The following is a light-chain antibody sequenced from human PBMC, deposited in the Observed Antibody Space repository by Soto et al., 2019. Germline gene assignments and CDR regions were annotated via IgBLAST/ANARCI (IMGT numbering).Light chain of an antibody. CDR3: QQRSSSPWT. V-gene: IGKV3D-11*03. J-gene: IGKJ1*01. Sequence: ETVMTQSPATLSVSPRERATLSCRASQSVSSNLAWYQQKPGQAPRLLIYGASSRATGIPARFSGSGPGTDFTLTISRLEPEDFAVYYCQQRSSSPWTFGQGTKVDIK. CDR2: GAS. CDR1: QSVSSN.